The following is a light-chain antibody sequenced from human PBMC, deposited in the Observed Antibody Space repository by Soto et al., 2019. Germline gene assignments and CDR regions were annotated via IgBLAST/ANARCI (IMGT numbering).Light chain of an antibody. V-gene: IGKV3-15*01. CDR2: VAS. CDR3: HQYNAWPLT. J-gene: IGKJ4*01. Sequence: EIVMTQSPATLSVCPWESVTLSCKASQSVNSNLAWYQQKPGQTPKLLIYVASTRATGIPARFSGSGSGTEFTLTISILQSEDFAIYYCHQYNAWPLTFGGGTKVEFK. CDR1: QSVNSN.